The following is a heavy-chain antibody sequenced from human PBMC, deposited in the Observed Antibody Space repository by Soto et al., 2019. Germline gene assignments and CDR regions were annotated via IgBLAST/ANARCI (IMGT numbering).Heavy chain of an antibody. CDR3: ARGIYDSSGYYTRVFDY. Sequence: SETLSLTCTVSGGSLSSYYWSWIRQPPGKGLEWIGYVHYTGSTNYNSPLKSRVTISVDTSKNQFSLKLSSVTAADTAVYYCARGIYDSSGYYTRVFDYWGPGTLVTVSS. V-gene: IGHV4-59*01. J-gene: IGHJ4*02. CDR1: GGSLSSYY. CDR2: VHYTGST. D-gene: IGHD3-22*01.